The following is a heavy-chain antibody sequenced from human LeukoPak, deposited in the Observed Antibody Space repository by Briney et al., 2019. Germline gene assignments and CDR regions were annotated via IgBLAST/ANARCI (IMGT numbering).Heavy chain of an antibody. Sequence: GESLQISCKASGYSSTSYWIGWVRQMPGKGLEWMGIIYPGDSDTRYSPSFQGQVTISADKSINTAYLQWNSLKASDTAMYYCARFVGACSGGSCYSDYWGQGTLVTVSS. J-gene: IGHJ4*02. CDR3: ARFVGACSGGSCYSDY. V-gene: IGHV5-51*01. CDR2: IYPGDSDT. D-gene: IGHD2-15*01. CDR1: GYSSTSYW.